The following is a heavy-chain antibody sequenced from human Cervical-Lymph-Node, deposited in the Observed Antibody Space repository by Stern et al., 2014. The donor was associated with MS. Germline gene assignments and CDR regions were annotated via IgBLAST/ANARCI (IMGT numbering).Heavy chain of an antibody. CDR2: ISAYNGNT. V-gene: IGHV1-18*01. J-gene: IGHJ5*02. CDR3: ASGSLEGFDP. D-gene: IGHD5-24*01. Sequence: QEQLVESGGEVKKPGASVKGSCKASGYTFSSLGLTWVRQAPGQGLEWMGWISAYNGNTNHAQKFQGRVTLTTEASTNTAYIELRSLTSDDTAVYFCASGSLEGFDPWGQGTLVTVSS. CDR1: GYTFSSLG.